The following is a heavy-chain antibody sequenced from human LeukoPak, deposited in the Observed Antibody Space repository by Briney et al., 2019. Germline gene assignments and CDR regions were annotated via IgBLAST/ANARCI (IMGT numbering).Heavy chain of an antibody. CDR3: AREAYSSSSRPFDS. V-gene: IGHV1-2*02. CDR1: RYTFPGYY. J-gene: IGHJ4*02. D-gene: IGHD6-6*01. Sequence: SVKVSCKASRYTFPGYYMHWVRQAPGQGLEWMGWINPDNGDTNSAQKFQGRVTMTRDTSISPAYMELSRLRSDDTAVYYCAREAYSSSSRPFDSWGQGTLVTVSS. CDR2: INPDNGDT.